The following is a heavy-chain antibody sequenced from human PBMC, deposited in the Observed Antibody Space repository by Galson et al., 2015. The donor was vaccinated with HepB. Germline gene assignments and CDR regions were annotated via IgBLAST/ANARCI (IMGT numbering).Heavy chain of an antibody. J-gene: IGHJ6*02. CDR2: INRSGST. CDR3: ASRIGARPREYYGMDV. D-gene: IGHD6-6*01. Sequence: ETLSLTCGVYGGSFSVHYWSWIRQPPGKGLEWIGEINRSGSTNYNPSLKSRVAMSVDTSKNQFSLKLSSVTAADTAVYHCASRIGARPREYYGMDVWGQGTTVTVSS. CDR1: GGSFSVHY. V-gene: IGHV4-34*01.